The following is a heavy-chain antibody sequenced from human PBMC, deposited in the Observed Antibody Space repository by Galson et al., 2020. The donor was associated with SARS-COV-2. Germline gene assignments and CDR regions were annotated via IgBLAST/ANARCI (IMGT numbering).Heavy chain of an antibody. J-gene: IGHJ3*02. CDR3: ARSRPYDAFDI. CDR1: GFSLNTNGMC. V-gene: IGHV2-70*12. CDR2: IDWEDDK. Sequence: VSGPTLVKPTQTLTLTCTVSGFSLNTNGMCVNWIRQAPGKALEWLALIDWEDDKYYSTSLRTRLTISKDTSKSQVVLTMTNMDPADTATYYCARSRPYDAFDIWGRGTVVTVSS.